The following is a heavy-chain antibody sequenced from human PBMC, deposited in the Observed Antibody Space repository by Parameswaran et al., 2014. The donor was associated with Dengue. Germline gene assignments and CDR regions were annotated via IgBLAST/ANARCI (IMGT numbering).Heavy chain of an antibody. D-gene: IGHD6-13*01. J-gene: IGHJ5*02. V-gene: IGHV1-69*01. CDR2: IIPIFGTA. CDR3: ARDRRAAAGTWWFDP. Sequence: WVRQAPGQGLEWMGGIIPIFGTANYAQKFQGRVTITADESTSTAYMELSSLRSEDTAVYYCARDRRAAAGTWWFDPWGQGNPGHRLL.